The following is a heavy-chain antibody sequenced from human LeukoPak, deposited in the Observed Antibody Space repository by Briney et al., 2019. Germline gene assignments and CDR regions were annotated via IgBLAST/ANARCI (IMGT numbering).Heavy chain of an antibody. J-gene: IGHJ4*02. CDR2: IKSKTDDGTT. D-gene: IGHD2-15*01. CDR1: GFTFSNAW. V-gene: IGHV3-15*01. Sequence: PGGSLRLSCAASGFTFSNAWMSWVRQAPGKGLEWVGRIKSKTDDGTTDYAAPVKGRFTISRDDSKNTLYLQMNSLKTEDTAVYYCTTEWGYCSGGSCYLFDYWGQGTLVTVSS. CDR3: TTEWGYCSGGSCYLFDY.